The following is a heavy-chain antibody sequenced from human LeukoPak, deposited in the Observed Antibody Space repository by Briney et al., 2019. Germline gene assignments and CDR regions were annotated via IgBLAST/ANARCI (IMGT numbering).Heavy chain of an antibody. V-gene: IGHV3-43*02. D-gene: IGHD2-8*02. CDR2: ISGDGGST. CDR3: AKDTPRPGGVPQAPITPGAFDI. CDR1: GFTFDDYA. Sequence: PGGSLRLSCAASGFTFDDYAMHWVRQAPGKGLEWVSLISGDGGSTYYADSVKGRFTISRDNSKNSLYLQMNSLRTEDTALYYCAKDTPRPGGVPQAPITPGAFDIWGQGTMVTVSS. J-gene: IGHJ3*02.